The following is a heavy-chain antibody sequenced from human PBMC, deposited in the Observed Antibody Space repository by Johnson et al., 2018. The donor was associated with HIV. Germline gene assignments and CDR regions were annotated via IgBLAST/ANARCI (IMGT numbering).Heavy chain of an antibody. CDR3: TTDLIVVIPIGAFDV. D-gene: IGHD3-16*01. Sequence: VQLVESGGGVVQPVGSLRLSCAASGFSFSDYYMSWIRQAPGKGLEWVARIKTKADGGTTDYAAPVKGRFTISREDSKNTVYLQMNGLKIEDTAVYYCTTDLIVVIPIGAFDVWGQGTMVTVS. V-gene: IGHV3-15*01. J-gene: IGHJ3*01. CDR2: IKTKADGGTT. CDR1: GFSFSDYY.